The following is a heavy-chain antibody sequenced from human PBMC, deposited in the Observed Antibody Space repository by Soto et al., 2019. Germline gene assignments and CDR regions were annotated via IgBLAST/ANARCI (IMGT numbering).Heavy chain of an antibody. Sequence: SVKVSCKASGGTFSSYSISWVRQAPGQGLEWMGGIIPIFGTANYAQKFQGRVTITADESTSTAYMELSSLRSEDTAVYYCARDQSWHDLVWWFDPWGQGTLVTVSS. J-gene: IGHJ5*02. D-gene: IGHD1-1*01. CDR1: GGTFSSYS. CDR3: ARDQSWHDLVWWFDP. CDR2: IIPIFGTA. V-gene: IGHV1-69*13.